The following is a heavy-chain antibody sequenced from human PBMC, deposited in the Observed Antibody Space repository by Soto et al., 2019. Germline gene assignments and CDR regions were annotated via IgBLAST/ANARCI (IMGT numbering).Heavy chain of an antibody. J-gene: IGHJ6*02. CDR1: GGTFSSYA. V-gene: IGHV1-69*13. CDR2: IIPIFGTA. CDR3: ARDSYCGGDCYTDYYYGMDV. D-gene: IGHD2-21*02. Sequence: ASVKVSCKASGGTFSSYAISWVRQAPGQGLEWMGGIIPIFGTANYAQKFRGRVTITADESTSTAYMELSSLRSEDTAVYYCARDSYCGGDCYTDYYYGMDVWGQGTTVTVSS.